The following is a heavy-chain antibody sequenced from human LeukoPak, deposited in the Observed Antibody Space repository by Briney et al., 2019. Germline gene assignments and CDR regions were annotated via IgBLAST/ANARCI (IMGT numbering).Heavy chain of an antibody. CDR3: ASTGYGSGTYYYGMDV. V-gene: IGHV3-23*01. CDR2: ISGSGGST. D-gene: IGHD3-10*01. J-gene: IGHJ6*02. Sequence: GGSLRLSCAASGFTFSSYAMSWVRQAPGKGLEWVSAISGSGGSTYYADSVKGRFTISRDNSKNTLYLQMNSLRAEDTAVYYCASTGYGSGTYYYGMDVWGQGTTVTVSS. CDR1: GFTFSSYA.